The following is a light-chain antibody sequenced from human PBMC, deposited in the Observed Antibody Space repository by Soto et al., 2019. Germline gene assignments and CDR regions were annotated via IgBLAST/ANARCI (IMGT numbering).Light chain of an antibody. V-gene: IGKV3D-20*01. CDR2: DAF. CDR1: QSLTNNY. Sequence: EIVLTQSPATLSLSPGERVTLSCRASQSLTNNYLAWYQQRPGLAPRLLTFDAFTRATGIPDRFSGSGSGTDFTLTISSLEPEDFAVYYCQQFGNSPTFGGGTKVEFK. CDR3: QQFGNSPT. J-gene: IGKJ4*01.